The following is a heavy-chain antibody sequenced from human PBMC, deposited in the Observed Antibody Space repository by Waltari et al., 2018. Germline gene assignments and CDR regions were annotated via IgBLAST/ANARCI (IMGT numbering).Heavy chain of an antibody. CDR1: GYPFNNNG. D-gene: IGHD1-26*01. J-gene: IGHJ5*02. CDR2: MSSDGSGK. Sequence: QVEESGGGVVQPGGSLRLSCVASGYPFNNNGMHWVRQGPGKGLEWLAVMSSDGSGKYYADSVKGRLTMSRDNSRNTVDLQMNSLRPKDTAVYYCAKAGGIHNYPLDPWGQGTLVTVSS. CDR3: AKAGGIHNYPLDP. V-gene: IGHV3-30*18.